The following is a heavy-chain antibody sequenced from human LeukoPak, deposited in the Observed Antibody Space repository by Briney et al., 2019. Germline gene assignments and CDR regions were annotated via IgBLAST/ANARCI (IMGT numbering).Heavy chain of an antibody. J-gene: IGHJ4*02. V-gene: IGHV3-23*01. CDR2: ISGSGGAT. CDR1: GFTFSNYS. Sequence: PGGSLRLSCAASGFTFSNYSMTWVRQAPGKGLEWVSGISGSGGATYYADSVKGRFTISRDNSENTVYLQMNSLRVEDTAIYYCVRSLDYWGQGTLVTVSS. CDR3: VRSLDY.